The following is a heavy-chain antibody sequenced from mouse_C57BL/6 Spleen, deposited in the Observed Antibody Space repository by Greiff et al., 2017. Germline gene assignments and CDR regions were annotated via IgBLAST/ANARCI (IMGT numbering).Heavy chain of an antibody. V-gene: IGHV1-39*01. J-gene: IGHJ1*03. Sequence: VQLKESGPELVKPGASVKISCKASGYSFTDYNMNWVKQSNGKSLEWIGVINPNYGTTSYNQKFKGKATLTVDQSSSTAYMQLNSLTSEDSAVYYCARLGYGSSHWYFDVWGTGTTVTVSS. CDR3: ARLGYGSSHWYFDV. CDR2: INPNYGTT. CDR1: GYSFTDYN. D-gene: IGHD1-1*01.